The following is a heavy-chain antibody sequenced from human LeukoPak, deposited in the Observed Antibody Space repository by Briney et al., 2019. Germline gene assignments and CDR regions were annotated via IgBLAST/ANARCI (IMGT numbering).Heavy chain of an antibody. V-gene: IGHV4-39*07. Sequence: PSETLFLTCTVSGGSISSSSYYWGWIRQPPGKGLEWIGSIYYSGSTYYNPSLKSRVTISVDTSKNQFSLKLSSVTAADTAVYYCARLRRFGPSGGWFDPWGQGTLVTVSS. CDR3: ARLRRFGPSGGWFDP. CDR2: IYYSGST. D-gene: IGHD3-10*01. J-gene: IGHJ5*02. CDR1: GGSISSSSYY.